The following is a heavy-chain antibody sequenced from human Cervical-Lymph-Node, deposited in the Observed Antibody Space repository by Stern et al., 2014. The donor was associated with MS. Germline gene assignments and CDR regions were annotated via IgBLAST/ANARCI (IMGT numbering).Heavy chain of an antibody. CDR2: IYYSGVA. Sequence: QVQLQQSGPGLVKPSETLSLTCTVSGGSVRSNTDYWSWIRQAPGKGLEWFGHIYYSGVATYNLALKSRVSISVDTSKNQFYLRLSSVTAADTAVYYCARVTADYYYSMDVWGQGTTVTVS. CDR1: GGSVRSNTDY. D-gene: IGHD6-13*01. CDR3: ARVTADYYYSMDV. V-gene: IGHV4-61*01. J-gene: IGHJ6*02.